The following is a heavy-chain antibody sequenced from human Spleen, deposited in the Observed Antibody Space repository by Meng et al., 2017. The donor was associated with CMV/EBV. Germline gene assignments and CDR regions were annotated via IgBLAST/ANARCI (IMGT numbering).Heavy chain of an antibody. CDR2: IIPIFGTA. CDR1: GGTSSSYG. CDR3: ASLPVDTAMVPFDL. V-gene: IGHV1-69*01. D-gene: IGHD5-18*01. J-gene: IGHJ2*01. Sequence: GRWVPAWGSGINTGSWGNVSCKASGGTSSSYGFSWVRQGPGQGLEWMGGIIPIFGTANYAQKFQCRVTITADGSTSTAYMELISLRSEDTAVYYCASLPVDTAMVPFDLWGRGTLVTVSS.